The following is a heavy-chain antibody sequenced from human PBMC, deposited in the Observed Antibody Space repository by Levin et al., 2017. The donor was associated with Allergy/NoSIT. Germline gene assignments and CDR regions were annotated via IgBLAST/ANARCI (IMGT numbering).Heavy chain of an antibody. CDR1: GGTFSSYA. V-gene: IGHV1-69*13. D-gene: IGHD2-2*01. CDR3: AGYCSSTSCYARGPYYYYYMDV. J-gene: IGHJ6*03. Sequence: SVKVSCKASGGTFSSYAISWVRQAPGQGLEWMGGIIPIFGTANYAQKFQGRVTITADESTSTAYMELSSLRSEDTAVYYCAGYCSSTSCYARGPYYYYYMDVWGKGTTVTVSS. CDR2: IIPIFGTA.